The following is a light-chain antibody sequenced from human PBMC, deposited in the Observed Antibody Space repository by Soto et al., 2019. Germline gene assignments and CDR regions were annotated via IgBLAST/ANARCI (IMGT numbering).Light chain of an antibody. CDR2: DNN. V-gene: IGLV1-51*01. Sequence: QSVLTQPPSVSGAPGQRVTFSCTGSSSNIGAGYDVHWYQQLPGTAPKLLIYDNNRRPSGIPDRFSGSKSGTSATLGITGLQTGDEADYYCGTWDNSLSAYVFGTGTKVTVL. J-gene: IGLJ1*01. CDR1: SSNIGAGYD. CDR3: GTWDNSLSAYV.